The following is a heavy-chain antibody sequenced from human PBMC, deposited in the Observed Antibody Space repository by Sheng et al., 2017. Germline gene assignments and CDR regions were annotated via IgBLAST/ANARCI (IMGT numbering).Heavy chain of an antibody. CDR1: GASFSGYY. Sequence: QVQLQQWGAGLLKPSETLSLTCAVYGASFSGYYWSWIRQPPREGAWSGIGEINHSGSTNYNPSLKSRVTISVDTSKNQFSLKLSSVTAADTAVYYCARVFLDDIDYFDYWGQGTLVTVSS. V-gene: IGHV4-34*01. CDR3: ARVFLDDIDYFDY. J-gene: IGHJ4*02. CDR2: INHSGST. D-gene: IGHD3-22*01.